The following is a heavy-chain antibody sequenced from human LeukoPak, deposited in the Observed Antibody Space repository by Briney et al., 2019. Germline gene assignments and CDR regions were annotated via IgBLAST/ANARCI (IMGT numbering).Heavy chain of an antibody. Sequence: PGRSLRLSCAASGFTFSSYAMHWVRQAPGKGLEGVAVISYDGSNQYYADSVKGRFTISRDNSKNTLSLQMNSLRAEDTAVYYCAKVVGRVLWFGELGGMDVWGQGTTVTVSS. V-gene: IGHV3-30-3*01. D-gene: IGHD3-10*01. CDR1: GFTFSSYA. J-gene: IGHJ6*02. CDR2: ISYDGSNQ. CDR3: AKVVGRVLWFGELGGMDV.